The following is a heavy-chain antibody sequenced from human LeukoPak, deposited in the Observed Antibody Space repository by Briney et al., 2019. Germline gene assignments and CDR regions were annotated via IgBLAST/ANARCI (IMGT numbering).Heavy chain of an antibody. Sequence: ASVKVSCKASGGTFSSYAISWVRQAPGQGLEWMGRIIPILGIANYAQKFQGRVTITADKSTSTAYMELSSLRSEDTAVYYCARIGERRGLGSYYPDYWGQGTLVTVSS. D-gene: IGHD3-10*01. CDR2: IIPILGIA. V-gene: IGHV1-69*04. J-gene: IGHJ4*02. CDR1: GGTFSSYA. CDR3: ARIGERRGLGSYYPDY.